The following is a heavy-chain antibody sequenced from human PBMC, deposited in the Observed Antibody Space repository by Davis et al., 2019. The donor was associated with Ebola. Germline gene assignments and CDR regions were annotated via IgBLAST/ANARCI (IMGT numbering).Heavy chain of an antibody. Sequence: SETLSLTCTVSGDSISSYYWSWIRQSPGRGLEWIGYIYYSGSTNYNPSLKSRVTISVDTSKNHFSLKLSSVTAADTAVYYCARVDDYPFYMDVWGKGTTVTVSS. CDR1: GDSISSYY. J-gene: IGHJ6*04. V-gene: IGHV4-59*13. D-gene: IGHD2/OR15-2a*01. CDR2: IYYSGST. CDR3: ARVDDYPFYMDV.